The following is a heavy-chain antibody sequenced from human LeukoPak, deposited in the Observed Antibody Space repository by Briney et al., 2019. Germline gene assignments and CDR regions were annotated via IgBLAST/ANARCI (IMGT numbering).Heavy chain of an antibody. CDR1: GYTFTGYY. CDR3: ARDTGDAFDI. Sequence: GASVKVSCKASGYTFTGYYMHWVRQAPGQGLERMGWINPKSGGTNYAQQFQGRVTMTRDTSISTAYMELSRLRSDDTAVYYCARDTGDAFDIWGQGTMVTVSS. V-gene: IGHV1-2*02. CDR2: INPKSGGT. J-gene: IGHJ3*02. D-gene: IGHD1-14*01.